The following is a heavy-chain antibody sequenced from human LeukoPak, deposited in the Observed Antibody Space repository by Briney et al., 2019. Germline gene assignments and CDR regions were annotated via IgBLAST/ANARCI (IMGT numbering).Heavy chain of an antibody. CDR3: ARALRSGYSYGTKDFDY. Sequence: VASVKVSCKASGYTFTSYGISWVRQAPGQGLEWMGWINTNTGNPTYAQGFTGRFVFSLDTSVSTAYLQISSLKAEDTAVYYCARALRSGYSYGTKDFDYWGQGTLVTVSS. V-gene: IGHV7-4-1*02. CDR2: INTNTGNP. CDR1: GYTFTSYG. D-gene: IGHD5-18*01. J-gene: IGHJ4*02.